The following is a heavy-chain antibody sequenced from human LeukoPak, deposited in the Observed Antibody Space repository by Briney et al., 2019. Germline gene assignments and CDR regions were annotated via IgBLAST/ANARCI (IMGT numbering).Heavy chain of an antibody. CDR3: AKDPRMWFGESLFDY. Sequence: GGSLRLSCAASGFTFSSYGMHWVRQAPGKGLEWVAVISYDGSNKYYADSVKGRFTISRDNSKNTLYLQMNSLRAEDTAVYYCAKDPRMWFGESLFDYWGQGTLVTVSS. CDR2: ISYDGSNK. D-gene: IGHD3-10*01. J-gene: IGHJ4*02. V-gene: IGHV3-30*18. CDR1: GFTFSSYG.